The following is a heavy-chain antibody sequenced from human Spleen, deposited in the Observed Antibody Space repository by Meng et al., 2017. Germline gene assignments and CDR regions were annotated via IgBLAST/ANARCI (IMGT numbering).Heavy chain of an antibody. CDR1: GGSFSGYY. Sequence: SETLSLTCAVYGGSFSGYYWSWIRQPPGKGLEWIGEINHSGSTNYNPSLKSRVTISVDTSKNQFSLKLSSVTTADTAVYYCARSAGSVEYYYYYYGVDVWGQGTTVTVSS. CDR3: ARSAGSVEYYYYYYGVDV. J-gene: IGHJ6*02. CDR2: INHSGST. V-gene: IGHV4-34*01. D-gene: IGHD2-8*02.